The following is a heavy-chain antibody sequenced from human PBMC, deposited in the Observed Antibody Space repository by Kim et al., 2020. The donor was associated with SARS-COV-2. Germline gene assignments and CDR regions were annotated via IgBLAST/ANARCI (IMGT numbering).Heavy chain of an antibody. J-gene: IGHJ6*03. D-gene: IGHD6-13*01. V-gene: IGHV3-30-3*01. CDR3: ASGYSSNYYYMDV. Sequence: GGSLRLSCAASGFTFSSYAMHWVRQAPGKGLEWVAVISYDGSNKYYADSVKGRFTISRDNSKNTLYLQMNSLRAEDTAVYYCASGYSSNYYYMDVWGKGT. CDR1: GFTFSSYA. CDR2: ISYDGSNK.